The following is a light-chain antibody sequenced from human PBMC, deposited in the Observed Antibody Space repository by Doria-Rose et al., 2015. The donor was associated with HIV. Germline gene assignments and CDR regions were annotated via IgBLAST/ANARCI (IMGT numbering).Light chain of an antibody. V-gene: IGKV1-39*01. CDR3: QQTYSSPPWT. J-gene: IGKJ1*01. Sequence: YRVTIPCRARQRGSTHFPGFQQEPGKAPKLLIYAASRLQSGAPSRFSGSGSGTDFTLTISGLQPGDFATYYCQQTYSSPPWTLGQGTKVEMK. CDR1: QRGSTH. CDR2: AAS.